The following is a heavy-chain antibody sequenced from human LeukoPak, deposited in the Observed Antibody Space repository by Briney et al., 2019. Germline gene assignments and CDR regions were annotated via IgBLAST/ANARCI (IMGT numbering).Heavy chain of an antibody. Sequence: GGSLRLSCAASGSTFSSYSMNWVRQAPGKGLEWVSSISSSSSYIYYADSVKGRFTISRDNAKNSLYLQMNSLRAEDTAVYYCAREKIKDAFDIWGQGTMVTVSS. V-gene: IGHV3-21*01. CDR2: ISSSSSYI. J-gene: IGHJ3*02. CDR3: AREKIKDAFDI. CDR1: GSTFSSYS.